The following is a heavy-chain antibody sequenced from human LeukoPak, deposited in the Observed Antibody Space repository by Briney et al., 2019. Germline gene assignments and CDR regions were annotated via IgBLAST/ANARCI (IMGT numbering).Heavy chain of an antibody. CDR2: FDPEDGET. CDR1: GYTLTELS. V-gene: IGHV1-24*01. J-gene: IGHJ4*02. CDR3: ATVASESCTNGVCHNPFDY. D-gene: IGHD2-8*01. Sequence: ASVKVSCTVSGYTLTELSMHWVRQAPGKGLEWMGGFDPEDGETIYAQKFQGRVTMTEDTSTDTTYMELSSVRSEDTAVYYCATVASESCTNGVCHNPFDYWGQGTLVTVSS.